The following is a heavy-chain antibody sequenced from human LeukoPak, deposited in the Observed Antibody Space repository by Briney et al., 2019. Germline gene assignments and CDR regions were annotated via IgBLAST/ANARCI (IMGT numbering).Heavy chain of an antibody. CDR2: IKEDGREK. CDR3: TRALGHSVLAFDV. Sequence: PGGSLRLSCAASGFIFNNYWMNWVRQAPGKGLEWVASIKEDGREKLYVESLEGRLTIARDNAKESLHLQVRNLRVEDTAVYYCTRALGHSVLAFDVWGQGTVVIVS. V-gene: IGHV3-7*03. CDR1: GFIFNNYW. D-gene: IGHD3-16*01. J-gene: IGHJ3*01.